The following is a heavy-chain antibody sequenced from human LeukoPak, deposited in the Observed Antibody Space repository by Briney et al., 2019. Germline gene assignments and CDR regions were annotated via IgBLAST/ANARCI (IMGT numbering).Heavy chain of an antibody. V-gene: IGHV3-30-3*01. CDR2: ILFGGSKQ. J-gene: IGHJ3*01. CDR1: GFTLSSPA. Sequence: GRSLRLSWAAYGFTLSSPAMHWVRQPPDKVLDWVAVILFGGSKQYYADSVKGRFIISRDNSKNTLYLQMNSLRPEDTAMFYCARNTAMAPIDALDLWGQGTRVIVS. CDR3: ARNTAMAPIDALDL. D-gene: IGHD5-18*01.